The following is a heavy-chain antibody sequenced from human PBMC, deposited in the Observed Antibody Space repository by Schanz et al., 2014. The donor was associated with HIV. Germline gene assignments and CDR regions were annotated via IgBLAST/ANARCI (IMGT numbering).Heavy chain of an antibody. V-gene: IGHV1-69*13. CDR2: IIPIFATT. D-gene: IGHD1-26*01. CDR3: ATGPGLVGAIDY. CDR1: GYTFTSYG. J-gene: IGHJ4*02. Sequence: QVQLVQSGAEVKKPGASVKVSCKASGYTFTSYGISWVRQAPGQGLEWMGGIIPIFATTNYAQRFQGRVTITADESTSTAYMEVSSLRSEDTAVYYCATGPGLVGAIDYWGQGTLVTVSS.